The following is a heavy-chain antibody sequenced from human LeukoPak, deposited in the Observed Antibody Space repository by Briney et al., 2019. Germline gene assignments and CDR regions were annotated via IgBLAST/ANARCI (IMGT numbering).Heavy chain of an antibody. D-gene: IGHD3-10*01. Sequence: GASVKVSCKASGGTFSTFGISWVRQAPGQGLEWMGGIIPMSGTVNNAQKFRGRVTITADKSTGTAYMELSSLRSDDTAVYYCARETGCAYGRAPLDYWGQGTLVTVSS. CDR1: GGTFSTFG. J-gene: IGHJ4*02. CDR3: ARETGCAYGRAPLDY. V-gene: IGHV1-69*06. CDR2: IIPMSGTV.